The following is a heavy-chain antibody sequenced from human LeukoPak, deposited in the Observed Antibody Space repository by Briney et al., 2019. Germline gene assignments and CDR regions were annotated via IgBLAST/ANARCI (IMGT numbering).Heavy chain of an antibody. J-gene: IGHJ6*03. CDR2: LIPLLGTT. CDR1: GGTFTNYG. Sequence: SVKVSCKTSGGTFTNYGISWVRQAPAQGLEWMGALIPLLGTTNYAQKFQGRVTFTADESTSTAYMELSSLRSEDTAVYYCARSRLPWAGFYYYMDAWGKGTTVTVSS. CDR3: ARSRLPWAGFYYYMDA. D-gene: IGHD6-19*01. V-gene: IGHV1-69*01.